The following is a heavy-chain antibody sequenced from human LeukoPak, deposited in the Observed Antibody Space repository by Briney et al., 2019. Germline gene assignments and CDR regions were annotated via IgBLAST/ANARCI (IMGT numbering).Heavy chain of an antibody. CDR1: GFTFSRYS. CDR3: ASTLGYCSSSSCQIFDY. CDR2: ISSSSSYI. J-gene: IGHJ4*02. Sequence: GGSLILSCAASGFTFSRYSMNWARQAPGKGLEWVSSISSSSSYIYYADSVKGRFTISRDNAKNSLYLQMNSLRAEDTAVYYCASTLGYCSSSSCQIFDYWGQGTLVTVSS. V-gene: IGHV3-21*01. D-gene: IGHD2-15*01.